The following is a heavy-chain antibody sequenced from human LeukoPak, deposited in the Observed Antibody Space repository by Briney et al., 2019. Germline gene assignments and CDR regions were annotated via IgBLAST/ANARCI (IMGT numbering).Heavy chain of an antibody. CDR3: AKDRTILAGYSSSWSTFDY. CDR1: GGSISSYY. D-gene: IGHD6-13*01. J-gene: IGHJ4*02. V-gene: IGHV4-59*12. Sequence: PSETLSLTCSVSGGSISSYYWSWIRQPPGKGLEWIGFIHDGGSTSYNSSLKSRVAISVDRSKNQFSLTLSSVTAADTAVYYCAKDRTILAGYSSSWSTFDYWGQGTLVTVSS. CDR2: IHDGGST.